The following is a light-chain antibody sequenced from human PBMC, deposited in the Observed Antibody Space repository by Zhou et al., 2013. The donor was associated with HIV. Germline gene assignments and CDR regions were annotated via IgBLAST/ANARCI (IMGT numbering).Light chain of an antibody. V-gene: IGKV1-33*01. CDR1: QIIDSY. CDR3: QQYDNLPLT. J-gene: IGKJ4*01. CDR2: GTY. Sequence: DIQMTQSPSSLSASVGDRVTITCRASQIIDSYLNWYQQKVGKAPKLLIYGTYILQSGVPSRFSGSGSGTDFTFTISSLQPEDIATYYCQQYDNLPLTFGGGTNGGDQT.